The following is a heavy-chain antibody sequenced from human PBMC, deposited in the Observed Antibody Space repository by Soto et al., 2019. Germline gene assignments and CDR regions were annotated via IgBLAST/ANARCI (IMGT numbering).Heavy chain of an antibody. V-gene: IGHV3-48*02. D-gene: IGHD6-6*01. CDR1: GFTFSSYS. Sequence: GGSLRLSCAASGFTFSSYSMNWVRQAPGKGLEWVSYISSSSTIYYADSVKGRFTISRDNAKNSLYLQMNSLRDEDTAVYYCARDFTGEDSSSSYFDYWGQGTLVTVSS. J-gene: IGHJ4*02. CDR2: ISSSSTI. CDR3: ARDFTGEDSSSSYFDY.